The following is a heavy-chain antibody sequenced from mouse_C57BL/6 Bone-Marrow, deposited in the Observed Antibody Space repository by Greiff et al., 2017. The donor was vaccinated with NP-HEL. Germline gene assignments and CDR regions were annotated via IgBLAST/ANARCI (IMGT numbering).Heavy chain of an antibody. D-gene: IGHD2-3*01. J-gene: IGHJ3*01. CDR3: ARRAYDGYLVAY. Sequence: EVQLQQSGPVLVKPGASVKMSCKASGYTFTDYYMNWVKQSHGKSLEWIGVINPYNGGTSYNQKFKGKATLTVDKSSSTAYMELNSLTSEDSAVDYCARRAYDGYLVAYWGQGTLVTVSA. V-gene: IGHV1-19*01. CDR2: INPYNGGT. CDR1: GYTFTDYY.